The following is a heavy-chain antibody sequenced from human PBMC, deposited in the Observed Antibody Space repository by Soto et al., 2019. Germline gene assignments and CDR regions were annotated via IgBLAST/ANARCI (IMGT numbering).Heavy chain of an antibody. D-gene: IGHD3-3*01. V-gene: IGHV4-59*08. CDR1: GGSISSYY. CDR3: ARLIYYSDLEWLPRFRGTHWFDP. J-gene: IGHJ5*02. Sequence: QVQLQESGPGLVKPSETLSLTCTVSGGSISSYYWSWIRQPPGKGLEWIGYIYYSGSTNYNPSLRSPATISVDTSRNQVSLKLGSVTAADTAVYYCARLIYYSDLEWLPRFRGTHWFDPGGQGTLVTVSS. CDR2: IYYSGST.